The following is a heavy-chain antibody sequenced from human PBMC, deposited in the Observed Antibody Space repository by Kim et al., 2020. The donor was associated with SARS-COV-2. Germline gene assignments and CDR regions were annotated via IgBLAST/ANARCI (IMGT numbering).Heavy chain of an antibody. D-gene: IGHD6-13*01. CDR2: IYYSGST. J-gene: IGHJ6*02. CDR3: ARVRNIAAAGPYYYYGMDV. V-gene: IGHV4-39*07. CDR1: GGSISSSSYY. Sequence: SETLSLTCTVSGGSISSSSYYWGWIRQPPGKGLEWIGSIYYSGSTYYNPSLKSRVTISVDTSKNQFSLKLSSVTAADTAVYYCARVRNIAAAGPYYYYGMDVWGQGTTVTVSS.